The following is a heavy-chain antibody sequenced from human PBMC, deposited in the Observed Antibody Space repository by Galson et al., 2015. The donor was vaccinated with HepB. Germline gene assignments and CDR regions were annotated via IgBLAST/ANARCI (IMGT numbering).Heavy chain of an antibody. D-gene: IGHD2-15*01. CDR1: GGSISSSSYY. CDR2: IYYSGST. Sequence: ETLSLTCTVSGGSISSSSYYWGWIRQPPGKGLEWIGSIYYSGSTYYNPSLKSRVTISVDTSKNQFSLKLSSVTAADTAVYYCARVSTDCSGGSCYLTELYNWFDPWGQGTLVTVSS. CDR3: ARVSTDCSGGSCYLTELYNWFDP. J-gene: IGHJ5*02. V-gene: IGHV4-39*07.